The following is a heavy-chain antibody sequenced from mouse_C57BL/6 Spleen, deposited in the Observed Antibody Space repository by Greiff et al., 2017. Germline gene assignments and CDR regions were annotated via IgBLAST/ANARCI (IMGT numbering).Heavy chain of an antibody. J-gene: IGHJ3*01. V-gene: IGHV1-82*01. CDR1: GYAFSSSW. CDR3: ARSGYDYDSWFAY. D-gene: IGHD2-4*01. CDR2: IYPGDGDT. Sequence: VQLQQSGPELVKPGASVKISCKASGYAFSSSWMNWVKQRPGKGLEWIGRIYPGDGDTNYNGKFKGKATLTADKSSSTAYMQLSSLTSEDSAVYVCARSGYDYDSWFAYGGQGTLVTVSA.